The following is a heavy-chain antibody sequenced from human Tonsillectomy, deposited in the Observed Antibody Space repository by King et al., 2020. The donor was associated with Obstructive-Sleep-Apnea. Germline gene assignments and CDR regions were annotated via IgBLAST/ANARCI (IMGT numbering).Heavy chain of an antibody. CDR2: INGNGENT. Sequence: VQLVESGGGLVQPGGSLRLSCAASGFTFSSYAMAWVRQAPGKGLEWDSGINGNGENTYYSDSGKGRSTISRDNSKNTLYLQMNSLRAEDTARYYCANREYSGSSGYHPLIDYWGQGTLVTVSS. D-gene: IGHD3-22*01. CDR1: GFTFSSYA. V-gene: IGHV3-23*04. J-gene: IGHJ4*02. CDR3: ANREYSGSSGYHPLIDY.